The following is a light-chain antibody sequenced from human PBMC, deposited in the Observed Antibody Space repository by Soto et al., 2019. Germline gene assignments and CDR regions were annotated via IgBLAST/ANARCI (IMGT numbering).Light chain of an antibody. Sequence: DIQMTQSPSILSASVGDRVTIACRASQNISNWLAWYQQKPGTAPKLVIYDASRLDSGVPSRFGGGGSGTEFTLTISSLRPDDFATYYCHQYHTSWRTFGQGTKVEVK. CDR2: DAS. J-gene: IGKJ1*01. CDR3: HQYHTSWRT. V-gene: IGKV1-5*01. CDR1: QNISNW.